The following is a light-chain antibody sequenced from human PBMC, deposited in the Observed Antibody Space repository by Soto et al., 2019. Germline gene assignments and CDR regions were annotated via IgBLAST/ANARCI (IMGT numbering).Light chain of an antibody. V-gene: IGLV2-23*01. CDR1: RSDVGGYTL. Sequence: QSALAQPASVSGSPGQSITISCTGTRSDVGGYTLVSWFQQYPGKAPKLMIYEDNKRPSGVSDRFSGSMSGNSASLTISGLQAEDEADYYCCSYAGSSSVLFGGGTKVTVL. CDR3: CSYAGSSSVL. CDR2: EDN. J-gene: IGLJ2*01.